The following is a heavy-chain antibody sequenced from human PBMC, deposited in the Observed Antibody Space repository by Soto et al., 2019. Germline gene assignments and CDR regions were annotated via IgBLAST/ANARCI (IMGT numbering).Heavy chain of an antibody. CDR1: GFTFSSYW. V-gene: IGHV3-7*05. CDR2: IKQDGSEK. CDR3: ASRLRYFDWFSKDY. D-gene: IGHD3-9*01. J-gene: IGHJ4*02. Sequence: GGSLRLSCAASGFTFSSYWMSWVRQAPGKGLEWVANIKQDGSEKYYVDSVKGRFTISRDNAKNSLYLQMNSLRAEDTAVYYCASRLRYFDWFSKDYWGQGTLVTVSS.